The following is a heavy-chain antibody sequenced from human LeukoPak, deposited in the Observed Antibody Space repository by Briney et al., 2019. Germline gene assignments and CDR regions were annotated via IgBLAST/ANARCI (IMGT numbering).Heavy chain of an antibody. V-gene: IGHV3-30*03. Sequence: GGSLRLSCAASGFTFSNYGMHWVRQAPGKGLEWVAVISYSASYKYYPDSLKGRFTISRDNSKNILYLEMNSLRPEDTALYRCARDPENPGFYGMDVWGQGTTVIVSS. D-gene: IGHD1-14*01. CDR3: ARDPENPGFYGMDV. J-gene: IGHJ6*02. CDR1: GFTFSNYG. CDR2: ISYSASYK.